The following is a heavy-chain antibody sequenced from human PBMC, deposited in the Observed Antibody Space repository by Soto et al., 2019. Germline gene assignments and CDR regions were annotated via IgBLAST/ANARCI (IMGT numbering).Heavy chain of an antibody. D-gene: IGHD2-2*01. V-gene: IGHV1-69*01. CDR3: ARSQGGSTSLDIYYYYYYGMDV. CDR1: GGTFSSYA. Sequence: QVQLVQSGAEVTKPGSSVKVSCKAPGGTFSSYAISWVRQAPGQGREWMGGIIPIFGTANYAQKFQGRVTITADESTGTGYMELSSLSSEDTALYSCARSQGGSTSLDIYYYYYYGMDVWGPGTTVTVSS. CDR2: IIPIFGTA. J-gene: IGHJ6*02.